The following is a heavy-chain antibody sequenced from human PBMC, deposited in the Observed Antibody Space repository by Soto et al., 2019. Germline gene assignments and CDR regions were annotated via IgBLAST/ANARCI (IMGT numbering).Heavy chain of an antibody. D-gene: IGHD3-3*01. J-gene: IGHJ4*02. CDR1: GFTFSKAW. V-gene: IGHV3-15*07. CDR3: TTVPLLRFQSGY. CDR2: IKEKSEGETT. Sequence: EVQLVESGGGLVKPGGSLRLSCAASGFTFSKAWMNWVRQAPGKGLEWVGRIKEKSEGETTDYAAFVKGRFTISRDDPQNTLYLPMSSLETEDTAVYYCTTVPLLRFQSGYWGQGTLVTVSS.